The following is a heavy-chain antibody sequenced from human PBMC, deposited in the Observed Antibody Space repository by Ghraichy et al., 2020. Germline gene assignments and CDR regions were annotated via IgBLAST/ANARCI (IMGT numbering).Heavy chain of an antibody. J-gene: IGHJ6*02. Sequence: GESLNISCAASGFTFSSYAMHWVRQAPGKGLEWVAVISYDGSNKYYADSVKGRFTISRDNSKNTLYLQMNSLRAEDTAVYYCARPHLGGPYYYYGMDVWGQGTTVTVSS. CDR3: ARPHLGGPYYYYGMDV. CDR2: ISYDGSNK. CDR1: GFTFSSYA. D-gene: IGHD1-26*01. V-gene: IGHV3-30-3*01.